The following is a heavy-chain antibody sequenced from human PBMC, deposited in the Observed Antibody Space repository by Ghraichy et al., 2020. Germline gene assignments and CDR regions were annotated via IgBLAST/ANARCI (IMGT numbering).Heavy chain of an antibody. D-gene: IGHD2-21*01. CDR3: ARGRIRMDV. J-gene: IGHJ6*03. Sequence: SLTCAVYGGSFSGYYLSWIRQPPGKGLEWIGEINHSGSTNYNPSLKSRVTISVDTSKNQFSVNLNSVTAADTAVYYCARGRIRMDVWGKGTTVTVSS. V-gene: IGHV4-34*01. CDR1: GGSFSGYY. CDR2: INHSGST.